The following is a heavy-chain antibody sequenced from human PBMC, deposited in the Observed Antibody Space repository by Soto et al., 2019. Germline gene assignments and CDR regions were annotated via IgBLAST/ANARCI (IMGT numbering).Heavy chain of an antibody. D-gene: IGHD6-13*01. Sequence: QLQLQESGSGLVKASQTLSLTCAVSGDSISSGGYSWSWIRQPPGKGLEWIGYIYHSGSAHYNPSLKRRVTISVDRSKNQFSLDLSSVTAADTAVYYCARGATAGTGLFDHWGQGTLVTVSS. CDR3: ARGATAGTGLFDH. CDR1: GDSISSGGYS. CDR2: IYHSGSA. J-gene: IGHJ4*02. V-gene: IGHV4-30-2*01.